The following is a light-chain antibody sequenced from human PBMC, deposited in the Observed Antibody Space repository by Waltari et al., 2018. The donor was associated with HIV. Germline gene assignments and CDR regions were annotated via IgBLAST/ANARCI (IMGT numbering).Light chain of an antibody. CDR1: QSLIHFNGYNY. V-gene: IGKV2-28*01. J-gene: IGKJ3*01. CDR3: MQALRTPPT. CDR2: LGS. Sequence: DIVMTQSPVSLPVTPGESASISGSSSQSLIHFNGYNYLDWYLQKPAQSPQLLIDLGSDRAPGASDRFSASVSGTNFTLRISKVEPEDVGIFYCMQALRTPPTFGPGTKVEI.